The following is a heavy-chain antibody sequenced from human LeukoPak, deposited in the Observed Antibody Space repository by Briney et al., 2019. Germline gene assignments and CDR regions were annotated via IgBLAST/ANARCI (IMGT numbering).Heavy chain of an antibody. CDR3: AREISGSYYGY. CDR1: GGSFSGYY. V-gene: IGHV4-4*07. D-gene: IGHD1-26*01. Sequence: SETLSLTCAVYGGSFSGYYWSWIRQPAGKGLEWIGRIYTSGSTNYNPSLKSRVTMSVDTSKNQFSLKLSSVTAADTAVYYCAREISGSYYGYWGQGTLVTVSS. CDR2: IYTSGST. J-gene: IGHJ4*02.